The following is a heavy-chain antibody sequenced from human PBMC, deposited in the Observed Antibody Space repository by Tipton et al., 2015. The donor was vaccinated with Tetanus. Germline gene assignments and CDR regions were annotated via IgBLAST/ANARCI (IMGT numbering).Heavy chain of an antibody. CDR2: TYYRSKWYN. V-gene: IGHV6-1*01. J-gene: IGHJ3*02. Sequence: LVKPTQTLSLTCAISGDSVSSNSAAWNWIRQSPSRGLEWLGRTYYRSKWYNDYAVSVKSRITINPDTSRNQFSLQLNSVTPEDAAVYYCARDRQQLVRGGGYAFDIWGQGTMVTVSS. D-gene: IGHD6-13*01. CDR1: GDSVSSNSAA. CDR3: ARDRQQLVRGGGYAFDI.